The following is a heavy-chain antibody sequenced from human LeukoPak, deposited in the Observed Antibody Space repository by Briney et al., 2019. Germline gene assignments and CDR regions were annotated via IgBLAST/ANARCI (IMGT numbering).Heavy chain of an antibody. CDR1: GFTGSSNY. Sequence: PGGSLRLSCVASGFTGSSNYMSWVRQAPGKGLEGVSIISGGGNTYYADSVKDRFTISRDNFKSTLYLQMKSLRAEDTAVYYCGSRDKGYYYGLDVWGQGTTVTV. CDR3: GSRDKGYYYGLDV. J-gene: IGHJ6*02. V-gene: IGHV3-66*01. D-gene: IGHD5-24*01. CDR2: ISGGGNT.